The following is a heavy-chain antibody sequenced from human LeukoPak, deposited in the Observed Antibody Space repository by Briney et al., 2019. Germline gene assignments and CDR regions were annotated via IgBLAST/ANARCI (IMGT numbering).Heavy chain of an antibody. CDR2: ITSDGTST. V-gene: IGHV3-74*01. D-gene: IGHD3-22*01. CDR3: GRTSYDSGAYFDY. Sequence: GGSLRLSRAASGFTFISYWMHWVRQAPGKGLVWVSRITSDGTSTNYADSVKGRFTITRDNAKNTLYLQMNSLGAEDTAVYYCGRTSYDSGAYFDYWGQGTLVTVSS. CDR1: GFTFISYW. J-gene: IGHJ4*02.